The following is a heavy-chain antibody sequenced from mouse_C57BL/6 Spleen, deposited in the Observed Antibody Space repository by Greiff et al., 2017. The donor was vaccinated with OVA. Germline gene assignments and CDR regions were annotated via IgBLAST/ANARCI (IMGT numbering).Heavy chain of an antibody. Sequence: VQLQQSGPGLVAPSQSLSITCTVSGFSLTSYAISWVRQPPGKGLEWLGVIWTGGGTNYNSALKSRLSISKDNSKSQVFLKMNSLQTDDTARYYCARNWGTGVYYFDYWGQGTTLTVSS. CDR3: ARNWGTGVYYFDY. V-gene: IGHV2-9-1*01. CDR1: GFSLTSYA. D-gene: IGHD3-3*01. J-gene: IGHJ2*01. CDR2: IWTGGGT.